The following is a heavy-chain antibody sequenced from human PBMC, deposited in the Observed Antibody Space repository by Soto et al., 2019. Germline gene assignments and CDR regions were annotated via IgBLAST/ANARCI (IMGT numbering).Heavy chain of an antibody. CDR3: AKDTYSSGSFDY. CDR2: ISWNSGSI. J-gene: IGHJ4*02. CDR1: GFTFDDYA. D-gene: IGHD3-22*01. Sequence: GGSLRLSCAASGFTFDDYAMHWVRQAPGKGLEWVSGISWNSGSIGYADSVKGRFTISRDNAKNSLYLQMNSLRAEDTALYYCAKDTYSSGSFDYWGQGTLVTVSS. V-gene: IGHV3-9*01.